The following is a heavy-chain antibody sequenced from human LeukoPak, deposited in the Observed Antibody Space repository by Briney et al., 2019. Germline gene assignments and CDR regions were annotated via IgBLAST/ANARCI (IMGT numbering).Heavy chain of an antibody. CDR1: GFTFSNYA. D-gene: IGHD3-22*01. CDR2: MSESGSST. Sequence: PGGSLRLSCAASGFTFSNYAVSWVRQAPGKGLEWVAAMSESGSSTWYADSVKGRLTISRDNSKNTLFLQMNSLRAEDTAVYYCAKDLYDSSGSRYDYWGQGTLVTVSS. J-gene: IGHJ4*02. CDR3: AKDLYDSSGSRYDY. V-gene: IGHV3-23*01.